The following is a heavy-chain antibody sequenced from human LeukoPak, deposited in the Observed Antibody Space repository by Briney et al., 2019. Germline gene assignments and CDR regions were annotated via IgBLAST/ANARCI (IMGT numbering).Heavy chain of an antibody. CDR2: ISYSGST. J-gene: IGHJ5*02. Sequence: SETLSLTCSVSGGSISSYYWSWIRQPPGKGLEWIGYISYSGSTNYNPSLKSRVTISVDTSKNQFSLKLSSVTAADTAVYYCAREFYTALRSWGQGTLVTVSS. CDR3: AREFYTALRS. CDR1: GGSISSYY. V-gene: IGHV4-59*01. D-gene: IGHD2-2*02.